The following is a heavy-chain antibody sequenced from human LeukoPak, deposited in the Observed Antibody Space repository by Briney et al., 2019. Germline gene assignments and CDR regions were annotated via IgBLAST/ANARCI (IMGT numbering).Heavy chain of an antibody. CDR3: ARSQHSTMIVVVTSYYFDY. D-gene: IGHD3-22*01. CDR2: INPNSGGT. CDR1: GHTYLDHY. J-gene: IGHJ4*02. Sequence: ASVMVSCEASGHTYLDHYMHWVRQASGQGLEWMGWINPNSGGTDYAQMFRGRVTMTRAESLSTVYLELRRQRSDDTAVYYCARSQHSTMIVVVTSYYFDYWGQGTLVTVSS. V-gene: IGHV1-2*02.